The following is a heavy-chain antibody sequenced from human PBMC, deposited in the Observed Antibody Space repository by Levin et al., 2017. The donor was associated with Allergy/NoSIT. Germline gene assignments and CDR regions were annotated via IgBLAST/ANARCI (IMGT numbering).Heavy chain of an antibody. V-gene: IGHV1-69*13. CDR2: IIPIFGTA. CDR1: GGTFSSYA. CDR3: ARPGDDYGDYGSPLGDDAFDI. J-gene: IGHJ3*02. Sequence: ASVKVSCKASGGTFSSYAISWVRQAPGQGLEWMGGIIPIFGTANYAQKFQGRVTITADESTSTAYMELSSLRSEDTAVYYCARPGDDYGDYGSPLGDDAFDIWGQGTMVTVSS. D-gene: IGHD4-17*01.